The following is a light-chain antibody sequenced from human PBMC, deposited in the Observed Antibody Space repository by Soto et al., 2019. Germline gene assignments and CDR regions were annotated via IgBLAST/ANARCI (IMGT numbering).Light chain of an antibody. CDR3: QQYNNWPRT. CDR2: DAS. CDR1: QSVSSS. Sequence: EIVMTQSPATLSASAGERATLSCRASQSVSSSLAWYQQKPGQAPRLLIYDASTRATGIPARFSGSGSGTEVTLTISSLQSEDFAIYYCQQYNNWPRTFGQGTKVEIK. V-gene: IGKV3-15*01. J-gene: IGKJ1*01.